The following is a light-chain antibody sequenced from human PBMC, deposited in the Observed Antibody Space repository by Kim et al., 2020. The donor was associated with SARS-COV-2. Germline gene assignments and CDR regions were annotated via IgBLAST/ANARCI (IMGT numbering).Light chain of an antibody. CDR2: DVN. V-gene: IGLV2-14*03. CDR1: NSDVGDYKY. CDR3: SSYTSDSAFVL. J-gene: IGLJ2*01. Sequence: QSVLTQPASVSGSPGQSITISCTGTNSDVGDYKYVSWYQQHPGKAPKLMIYDVNQRPSGVSVRFSGSKSGNTASLTVSGLQTEDEAYYYCSSYTSDSAFVLFGGGTKLTVL.